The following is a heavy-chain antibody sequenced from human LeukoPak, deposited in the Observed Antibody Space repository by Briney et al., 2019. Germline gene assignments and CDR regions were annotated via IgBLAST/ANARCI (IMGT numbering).Heavy chain of an antibody. CDR2: IIPIFGTA. CDR1: GGTFSSYA. V-gene: IGHV1-69*13. Sequence: VASVKVSCKASGGTFSSYAISWVRQAPGQGLEWMGGIIPIFGTANYAQKFQGRVTITADESTSTAYMELSSLRSEDTAVYYCASNLVVVVAATEDYYYYGMDVWGQGTTVTVSS. CDR3: ASNLVVVVAATEDYYYYGMDV. D-gene: IGHD2-15*01. J-gene: IGHJ6*02.